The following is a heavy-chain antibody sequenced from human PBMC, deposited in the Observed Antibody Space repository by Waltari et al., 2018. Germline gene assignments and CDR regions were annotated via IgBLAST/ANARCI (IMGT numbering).Heavy chain of an antibody. V-gene: IGHV1-69*12. D-gene: IGHD5-12*01. CDR3: ASGRGYDYYYYYYMDV. J-gene: IGHJ6*03. CDR1: GGTFSSYA. Sequence: QVQLVQSGAEVKKPGSSVKVSCKASGGTFSSYAISWVRQAPGQGLEWRRGIIPIFGTANYAQKFQGRVTITADESTSTAYMALSSLRSEDTAVYYCASGRGYDYYYYYYMDVWGKGTTVTVSS. CDR2: IIPIFGTA.